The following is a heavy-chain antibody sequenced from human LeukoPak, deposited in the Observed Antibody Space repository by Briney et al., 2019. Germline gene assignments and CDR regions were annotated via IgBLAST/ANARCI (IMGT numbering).Heavy chain of an antibody. Sequence: GGSLRLSCAVSGFTFRSYAMHWVRQAPGKGLEWVAVISYDGSNKYYADAVKGRFTISRDNSKNTLYLQMNSLRGEDTAVYYCARDGPGLRFLEWLSYKFDYWGQGTLVTVSS. D-gene: IGHD3-3*01. CDR1: GFTFRSYA. CDR2: ISYDGSNK. CDR3: ARDGPGLRFLEWLSYKFDY. J-gene: IGHJ4*02. V-gene: IGHV3-30*04.